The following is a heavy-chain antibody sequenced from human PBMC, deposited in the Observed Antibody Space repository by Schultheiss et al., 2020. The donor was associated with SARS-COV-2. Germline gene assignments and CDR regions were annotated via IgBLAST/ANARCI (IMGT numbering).Heavy chain of an antibody. CDR1: GESFSAYY. D-gene: IGHD3-10*01. CDR3: ARRPISVGRAGDYGMDV. J-gene: IGHJ6*02. CDR2: INHRGST. V-gene: IGHV4-34*01. Sequence: SETLSLTCAVCGESFSAYYWGCIRQPPGKGLKWIGDINHRGSTNYNPSLKSRLTMSVDASKIQFSLRLSSVTAADTALYYCARRPISVGRAGDYGMDVWGQGTTVTVSS.